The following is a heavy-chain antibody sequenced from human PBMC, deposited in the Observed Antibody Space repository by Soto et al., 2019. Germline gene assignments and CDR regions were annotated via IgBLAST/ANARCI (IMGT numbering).Heavy chain of an antibody. CDR1: GYSFTSYW. V-gene: IGHV5-51*01. J-gene: IGHJ6*02. Sequence: PGESLKISCKGSGYSFTSYWIGWVRQMPGKGLEWMGIIYPCDSDTRYSPSVQGQVTISADKSIRTAYLQWSSLKASDTAMYYCARHYCSSTSCYPVYSYYYGMDVWGQGTTVPVSS. D-gene: IGHD2-2*01. CDR3: ARHYCSSTSCYPVYSYYYGMDV. CDR2: IYPCDSDT.